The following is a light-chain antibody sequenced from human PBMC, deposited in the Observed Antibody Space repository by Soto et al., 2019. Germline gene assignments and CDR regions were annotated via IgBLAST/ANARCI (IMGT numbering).Light chain of an antibody. Sequence: QSALTQPHSVSGSPGQSVAISCSGTSSDVGGYNYVSCSQQTPGKAPKLIIFDVNKRPSGVPDRFSGSKSGSTASLNISGLQAEDEGDYYCCSYGGSFYVVGTGTKVTVL. CDR2: DVN. CDR1: SSDVGGYNY. V-gene: IGLV2-11*01. J-gene: IGLJ1*01. CDR3: CSYGGSFYV.